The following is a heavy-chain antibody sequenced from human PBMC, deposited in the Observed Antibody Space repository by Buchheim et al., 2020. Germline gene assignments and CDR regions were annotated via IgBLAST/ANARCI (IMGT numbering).Heavy chain of an antibody. CDR2: ISYGGTT. J-gene: IGHJ5*02. D-gene: IGHD1-14*01. CDR3: ARGGQTAAAVDNWFDP. Sequence: QVLLQESGPGLLKPSETLSLTCTVSGDSLRGYYWNWIRQPPGKGLEWIGYISYGGTTQYNPTLKSRVSITLDTSKDQFYLKMNTVTAAGTAKYFCARGGQTAAAVDNWFDPWGQG. CDR1: GDSLRGYY. V-gene: IGHV4-59*01.